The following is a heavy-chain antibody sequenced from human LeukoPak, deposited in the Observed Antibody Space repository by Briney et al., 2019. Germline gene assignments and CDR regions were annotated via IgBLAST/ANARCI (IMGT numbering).Heavy chain of an antibody. D-gene: IGHD3-22*01. CDR3: AKDRHYYDSSGQFDY. Sequence: GGSLRLSCAASGFTFSDHAMSWFRPAPGKGLEWVSAISGSGGSTYYADSVKGRFTISRDNSKNTLYLQMNSLRAEDTAVYYCAKDRHYYDSSGQFDYWGQGTLVTVSS. J-gene: IGHJ4*02. CDR2: ISGSGGST. CDR1: GFTFSDHA. V-gene: IGHV3-23*01.